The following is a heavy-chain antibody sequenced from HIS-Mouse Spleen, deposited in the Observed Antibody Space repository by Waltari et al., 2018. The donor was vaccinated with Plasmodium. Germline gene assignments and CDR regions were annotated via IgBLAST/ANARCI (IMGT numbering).Heavy chain of an antibody. V-gene: IGHV4-59*08. D-gene: IGHD5-18*01. CDR3: ARLRYSYGYFDY. J-gene: IGHJ4*02. CDR2: IYYNGST. CDR1: GGSISSYY. Sequence: QVQLQESGPGLVKPSETLSLTCTVSGGSISSYYWSWIRQPPGKGLEWIGYIYYNGSTNYHPSLKSRVTISVDTSKNQFSLKLSSVTAADTAVYYCARLRYSYGYFDYWGQGTLVTVSS.